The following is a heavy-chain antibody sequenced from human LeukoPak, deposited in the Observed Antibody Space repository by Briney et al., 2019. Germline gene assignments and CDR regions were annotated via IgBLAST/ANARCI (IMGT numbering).Heavy chain of an antibody. CDR2: IIPTFGTA. Sequence: SVKVSCKASGGTFSSYAISWVRQAPGQGLEWMGGIIPTFGTANYAQKFQGRVTITADESTSTAYMELSSLRSEDTAVYYCAGKKYYDILTGRYYYYYYGMDVWGQGTTVTVSS. CDR1: GGTFSSYA. J-gene: IGHJ6*02. V-gene: IGHV1-69*13. D-gene: IGHD3-9*01. CDR3: AGKKYYDILTGRYYYYYYGMDV.